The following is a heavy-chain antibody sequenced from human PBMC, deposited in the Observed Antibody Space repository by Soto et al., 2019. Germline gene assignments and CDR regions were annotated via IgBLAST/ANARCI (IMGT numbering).Heavy chain of an antibody. CDR1: GYTLTELS. J-gene: IGHJ6*02. CDR3: ATEGRPSSGSYFYYYYGMDV. CDR2: FEPEDGET. D-gene: IGHD1-26*01. Sequence: QVQLVQSGAEVKKPGASVQVSCKVSGYTLTELSMHWVRQAPGKGLEWMGGFEPEDGETIYAQKFQGRVTMTEDTSTDTAYMELSSLRSEDTAVYYCATEGRPSSGSYFYYYYGMDVWGQGTTVTVSS. V-gene: IGHV1-24*01.